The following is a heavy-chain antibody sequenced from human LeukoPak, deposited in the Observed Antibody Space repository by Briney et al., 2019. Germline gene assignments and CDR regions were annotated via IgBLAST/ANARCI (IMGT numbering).Heavy chain of an antibody. V-gene: IGHV1-69*01. D-gene: IGHD3-16*02. CDR3: AGGVTFGGVIATYTDY. Sequence: SVKVSCEASGGTFSSYAISWVRQAPGQGLEWMGGIIPIFGTANYAQKFQGRVTITADESTSTAYMELSSLRSEDTAVYYCAGGVTFGGVIATYTDYWGQGTLVTVSS. J-gene: IGHJ4*02. CDR2: IIPIFGTA. CDR1: GGTFSSYA.